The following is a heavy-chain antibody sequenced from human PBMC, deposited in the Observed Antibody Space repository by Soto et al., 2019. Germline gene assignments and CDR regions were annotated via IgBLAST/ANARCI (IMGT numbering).Heavy chain of an antibody. V-gene: IGHV3-30-3*01. Sequence: QVQLVESGGGVVQPGRSLRLSCAASGFTFSSYAVHWVRQAPGKGLEWVAVISYDGSNKYYADSVKGRFTISRDISKNTLYLQVNSLMAEDPAVYYCARGGTGTFWYFDLWGRGTLVTVSS. CDR3: ARGGTGTFWYFDL. CDR1: GFTFSSYA. J-gene: IGHJ2*01. CDR2: ISYDGSNK.